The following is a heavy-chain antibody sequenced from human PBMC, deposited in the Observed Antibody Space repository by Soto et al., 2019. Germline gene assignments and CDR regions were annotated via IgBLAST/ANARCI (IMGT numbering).Heavy chain of an antibody. D-gene: IGHD1-26*01. V-gene: IGHV4-28*01. CDR2: IYYSGTT. Sequence: QVQLQESGPGLVKPSDTLSLTCAVSGYSISSSNWWGWIRQPPGKGLEWIGYIYYSGTTYYNPSLKSRVTMSVDTANNQFSLKLTSVTAVDTAVYYCARREIQGPIDYWGQGTLVTVSS. CDR1: GYSISSSNW. CDR3: ARREIQGPIDY. J-gene: IGHJ4*02.